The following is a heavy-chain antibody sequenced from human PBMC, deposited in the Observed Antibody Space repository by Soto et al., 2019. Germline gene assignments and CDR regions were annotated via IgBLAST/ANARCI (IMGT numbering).Heavy chain of an antibody. Sequence: EVQLVESGGGLVQPGGSLRLSCAASGFTFSSYWMSWVRQAPVKGLEWVGNIKQDGSEKNYVDFVEGRFTISRDNAENSLYLQMNCLRAEDTAVYYCAIIASAGRGWDVWGQGTTVVVSS. D-gene: IGHD6-13*01. J-gene: IGHJ6*02. V-gene: IGHV3-7*01. CDR1: GFTFSSYW. CDR2: IKQDGSEK. CDR3: AIIASAGRGWDV.